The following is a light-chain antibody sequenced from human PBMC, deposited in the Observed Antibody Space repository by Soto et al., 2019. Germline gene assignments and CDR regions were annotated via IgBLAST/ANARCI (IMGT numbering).Light chain of an antibody. J-gene: IGKJ1*01. CDR3: QQFGTSPLWT. CDR2: GAS. V-gene: IGKV3-20*01. Sequence: EIVFTQSPCTLSLSPGERATLSCRASQSVSSRDLAWYQQKPGQAPRLLIYGASSRATGIPDRFSGSGSGTDFTLTISRLEPGDFAVYYCQQFGTSPLWTFGQGTKVDIK. CDR1: QSVSSRD.